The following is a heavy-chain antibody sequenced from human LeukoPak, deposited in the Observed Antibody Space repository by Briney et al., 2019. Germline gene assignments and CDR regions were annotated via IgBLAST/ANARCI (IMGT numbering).Heavy chain of an antibody. CDR2: IYYSGST. Sequence: PSETLSLTCAVSGYSISSGYYWGWIRQPPGKGLEWIGYIYYSGSTNYNPSLKSRVTISVDTSKNQFSLKLSSVTAADTAVYYCASVPRRYCSGGSCSKGGYYYYYMDVWGKGTTVTVSS. J-gene: IGHJ6*03. CDR1: GYSISSGYY. V-gene: IGHV4-61*01. CDR3: ASVPRRYCSGGSCSKGGYYYYYMDV. D-gene: IGHD2-15*01.